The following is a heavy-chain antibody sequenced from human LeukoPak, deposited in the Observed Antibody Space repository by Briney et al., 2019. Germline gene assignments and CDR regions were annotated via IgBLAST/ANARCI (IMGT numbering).Heavy chain of an antibody. CDR1: GFTFSSYA. Sequence: QPGGSLRLSCAASGFTFSSYAMSWVRQAPGKGLEWVSAISGSGGSTYYADSVKGRYTISRDNSKNTLYLQMNSLRAEDTAVYYCAKGEMEDIVVVPAYYYYGMDVWGQGTTVTVSS. J-gene: IGHJ6*02. D-gene: IGHD2-2*01. CDR3: AKGEMEDIVVVPAYYYYGMDV. V-gene: IGHV3-23*01. CDR2: ISGSGGST.